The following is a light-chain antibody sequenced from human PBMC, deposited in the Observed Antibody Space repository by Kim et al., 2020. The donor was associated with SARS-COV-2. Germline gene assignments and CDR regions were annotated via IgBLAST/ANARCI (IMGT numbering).Light chain of an antibody. CDR3: AAWDDSLSGRLV. Sequence: RVTTSCSGSRANIGSNYVYWYQQLPGTAPKLLIYRNNQRPSGVPDRFSGSKSGTSASLAISGLRSEDETDYYCAAWDDSLSGRLVFGGGTQLTVL. CDR2: RNN. J-gene: IGLJ2*01. V-gene: IGLV1-47*01. CDR1: RANIGSNY.